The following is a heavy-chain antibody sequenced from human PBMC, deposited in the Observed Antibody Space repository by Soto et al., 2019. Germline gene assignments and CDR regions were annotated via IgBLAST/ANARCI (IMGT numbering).Heavy chain of an antibody. CDR3: ARRGAHRSGYYPF. V-gene: IGHV4-59*01. J-gene: IGHJ4*02. D-gene: IGHD3-22*01. Sequence: SETLSLTCTVSGGSISGYYWSWIRQPPGKGLEWIGYIYYSGSTDYNPSLKSRVTISVDSSKNQFSLKLSSVTAADTAVYYCARRGAHRSGYYPFWGQGTLVTVSS. CDR1: GGSISGYY. CDR2: IYYSGST.